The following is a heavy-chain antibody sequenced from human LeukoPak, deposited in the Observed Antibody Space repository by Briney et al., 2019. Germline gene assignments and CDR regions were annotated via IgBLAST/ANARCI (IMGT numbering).Heavy chain of an antibody. J-gene: IGHJ4*02. V-gene: IGHV3-30*14. CDR3: ARDVDGNFDY. CDR1: GLTFSSYA. CDR2: ISYDGSNK. D-gene: IGHD2/OR15-2a*01. Sequence: GGSLRLSCAASGLTFSSYAMHWVRQAPGKGLEWVAVISYDGSNKYYADSVKGRFTISRDNSKNTLYLQMNSLRAEDTAVYYCARDVDGNFDYWGQGTLVTVSP.